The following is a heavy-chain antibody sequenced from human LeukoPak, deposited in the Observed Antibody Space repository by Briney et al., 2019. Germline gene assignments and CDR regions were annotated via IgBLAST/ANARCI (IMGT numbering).Heavy chain of an antibody. Sequence: SETLSLTCAVYGGSFSGYYWSWIRQPPGKGLEWIGEINHSGSTNYNPSLKSRVTISVDTSKNQFSLKLSSVTAADTAVYYCARGSHTLRDIVVVPAASAFDYWGQGNLVTVSS. V-gene: IGHV4-34*01. CDR2: INHSGST. J-gene: IGHJ4*02. D-gene: IGHD2-2*01. CDR3: ARGSHTLRDIVVVPAASAFDY. CDR1: GGSFSGYY.